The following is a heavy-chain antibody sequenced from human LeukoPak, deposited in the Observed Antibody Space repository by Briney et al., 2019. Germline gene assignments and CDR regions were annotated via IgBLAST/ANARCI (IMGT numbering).Heavy chain of an antibody. J-gene: IGHJ4*02. D-gene: IGHD3-10*01. V-gene: IGHV3-15*01. Sequence: GWSHRLSRADSGFIFRNAWMNWVRQAPGKGLEGVGRIKSKTDGGTTDYAPPVKGRFTISREDSRDSLYLQMNSLKTEDTAVYYCTTEKGYSGSWIFDFWGQGTLVTVSS. CDR1: GFIFRNAW. CDR2: IKSKTDGGTT. CDR3: TTEKGYSGSWIFDF.